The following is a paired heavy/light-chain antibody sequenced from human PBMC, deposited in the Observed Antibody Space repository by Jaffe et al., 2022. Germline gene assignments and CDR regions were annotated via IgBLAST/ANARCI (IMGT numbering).Heavy chain of an antibody. Sequence: QLQLQESGPGLVKPSETLSLTCTVSGGSISSSSYYWGWIRQPPGKGLEWIGSIYYSGSTYYNPSLKSRVTISVDTSKNQFSLKLSSVTAADTAVYYCARHWTPKLYDDYGDSSSQYYFDYWGQGTLVTVSS. CDR3: ARHWTPKLYDDYGDSSSQYYFDY. V-gene: IGHV4-39*01. CDR1: GGSISSSSYY. D-gene: IGHD4-17*01. J-gene: IGHJ4*02. CDR2: IYYSGST.
Light chain of an antibody. Sequence: EIVMTQSPATLSVSPGERATLSCRASQSVSSNLAWYQQKPGQAPRLLIYGASTRATGIPARFSGSGSGTEFTLTISSLQSEDFAVYYCQQYNNWPPSLTFGGGTKVEIK. J-gene: IGKJ4*01. V-gene: IGKV3-15*01. CDR1: QSVSSN. CDR2: GAS. CDR3: QQYNNWPPSLT.